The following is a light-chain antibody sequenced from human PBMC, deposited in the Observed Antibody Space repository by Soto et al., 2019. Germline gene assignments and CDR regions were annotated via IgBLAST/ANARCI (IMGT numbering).Light chain of an antibody. Sequence: QSALTQATSVSGTPGQSITISCTGNHNDIGTYDYVSWYQQHPGRAPRLLIYGVTTRPSGISDRFSASKSGLTASLTISGLQPEDEADYYCSSFTSNRIYVFGPGTKVTVL. J-gene: IGLJ1*01. CDR1: HNDIGTYDY. CDR2: GVT. CDR3: SSFTSNRIYV. V-gene: IGLV2-14*03.